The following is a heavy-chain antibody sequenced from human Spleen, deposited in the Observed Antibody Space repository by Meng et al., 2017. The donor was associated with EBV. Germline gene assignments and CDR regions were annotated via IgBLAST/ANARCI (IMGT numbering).Heavy chain of an antibody. CDR1: GGTFRSDA. D-gene: IGHD3-10*01. CDR3: ASESGRGFTPDY. V-gene: IGHV1-69*01. CDR2: LIPMSDAP. J-gene: IGHJ4*02. Sequence: QVQLVQSGAEVKKPGSSVKVSCKTSGGTFRSDAVSWVRQAPGQGLEWMGGLIPMSDAPYYAQKFQDRVTITADESTSTHYMDLSGLRSEDTAVYYCASESGRGFTPDYWGQGTLGTVAS.